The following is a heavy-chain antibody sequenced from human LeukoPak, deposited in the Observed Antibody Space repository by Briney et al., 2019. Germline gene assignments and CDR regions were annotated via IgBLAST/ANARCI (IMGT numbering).Heavy chain of an antibody. CDR2: VYYAGST. CDR3: ARDFRGSVDAFDI. CDR1: GGSLSGFY. J-gene: IGHJ3*02. V-gene: IGHV4-59*01. Sequence: SETLSLTCTVSGGSLSGFYWSWVRQPPGKGLEWIGYVYYAGSTTYNPSLRSRVTISVDTSKNQFSLKLSSVTAADTAVYYCARDFRGSVDAFDIWGQGTMVAVSS.